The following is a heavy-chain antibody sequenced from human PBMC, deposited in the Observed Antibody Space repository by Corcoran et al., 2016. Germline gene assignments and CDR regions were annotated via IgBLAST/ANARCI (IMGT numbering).Heavy chain of an antibody. Sequence: EVQLVESGGDLVQPGGSLRLSCAASGFTFSDSAIHWVRQASGKGLEWVGLIRSKPNSHATAYAASMRDRLTISRDDSKNTAYLQMNSLKTEDTAVYYCNRGIGGYGMDVWGQGTTVTVSS. CDR1: GFTFSDSA. J-gene: IGHJ6*02. D-gene: IGHD3-16*01. CDR3: NRGIGGYGMDV. CDR2: IRSKPNSHAT. V-gene: IGHV3-73*02.